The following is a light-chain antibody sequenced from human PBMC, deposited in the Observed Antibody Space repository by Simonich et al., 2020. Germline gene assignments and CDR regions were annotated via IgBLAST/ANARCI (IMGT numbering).Light chain of an antibody. CDR1: QSVLYSSKNKNY. CDR2: WAS. CDR3: QQYYSTPIT. V-gene: IGKV4-1*01. Sequence: DIVMTQSPDSLAVSLGERATINCKSSQSVLYSSKNKNYLAWYQQKPGQPPKLLIYWASTRESGVPDRFSGSGSGTDFTLTISSLQAEDVAVYYCQQYYSTPITFCQGTRLEIK. J-gene: IGKJ5*01.